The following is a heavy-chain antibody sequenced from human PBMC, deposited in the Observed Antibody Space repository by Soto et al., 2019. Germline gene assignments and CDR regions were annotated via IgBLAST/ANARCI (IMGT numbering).Heavy chain of an antibody. CDR3: ARGRAGFFARGRRDNSIDP. J-gene: IGHJ5*02. CDR1: GGSISSGGYY. Sequence: SGTLSLSCTVSGGSISSGGYYWGWIRQHPGTGLEWIGYIDNSGSTNYNPSLKSRLTISLDTSKNQFSLNLSFVADAATAVYYCARGRAGFFARGRRDNSIDPWCKGTLVTGSS. CDR2: IDNSGST. V-gene: IGHV4-31*03. D-gene: IGHD6-19*01.